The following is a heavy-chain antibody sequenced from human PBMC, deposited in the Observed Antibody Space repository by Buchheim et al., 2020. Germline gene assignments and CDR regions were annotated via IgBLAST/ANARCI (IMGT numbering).Heavy chain of an antibody. CDR2: ISYDGSNK. CDR1: GFTFSSYG. D-gene: IGHD2-21*02. Sequence: QVQLVESGGGVVQPGRSLRLSCAASGFTFSSYGMHWVRQAPGKGLEWVAVISYDGSNKYYADSVKGRFTISRDNSMNTLYLQMNSLRAEDTAVYYCAKDLVVVTAIPNYYYYGMDVWGQGTT. CDR3: AKDLVVVTAIPNYYYYGMDV. J-gene: IGHJ6*02. V-gene: IGHV3-30*18.